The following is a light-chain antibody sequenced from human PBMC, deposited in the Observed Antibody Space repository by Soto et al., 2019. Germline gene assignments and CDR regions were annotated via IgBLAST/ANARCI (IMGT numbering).Light chain of an antibody. CDR3: QSYDTSLRAYV. J-gene: IGLJ1*01. CDR2: EVN. CDR1: SSDVGGYTY. Sequence: QSVLTQPASVSGSPRQSITISCTGASSDVGGYTYVSWYQQHPGKAPKLMIYEVNNRPSGVSHRFSGSKSGNTASLTISGLQAEDEADYYCQSYDTSLRAYVFGTGTKVTVL. V-gene: IGLV2-14*01.